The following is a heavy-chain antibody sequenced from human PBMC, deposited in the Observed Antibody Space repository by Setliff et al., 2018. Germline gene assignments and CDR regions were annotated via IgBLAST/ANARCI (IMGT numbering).Heavy chain of an antibody. V-gene: IGHV1-2*02. J-gene: IGHJ5*02. CDR3: ARDPIAASGTFWFDP. CDR2: IDPNSGGT. D-gene: IGHD6-13*01. Sequence: AASVKVSCKSSGYTFTGFYMHWMRQAPGQGLEWMGWIDPNSGGTNYSQNFQGRVTMTRDTSISTAYMELSRLRSDDTAVYYCARDPIAASGTFWFDPWGQGTLVTVSS. CDR1: GYTFTGFY.